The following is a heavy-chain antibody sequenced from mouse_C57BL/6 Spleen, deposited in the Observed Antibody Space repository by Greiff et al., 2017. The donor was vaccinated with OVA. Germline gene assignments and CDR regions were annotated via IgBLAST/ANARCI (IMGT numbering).Heavy chain of an antibody. CDR3: ARSTTIVAHWYFDV. J-gene: IGHJ1*03. CDR2: IWTGGGT. CDR1: GFSLTSYA. Sequence: VKLMESGPGLVAPSQSLSITCTVSGFSLTSYAISWVRQPPGKGLEWLGVIWTGGGTNYKSALNSRLSISKDNSKSQVFLKMNSLQTDDTARYSCARSTTIVAHWYFDVWGTGTTVTVSS. D-gene: IGHD1-1*01. V-gene: IGHV2-9-1*01.